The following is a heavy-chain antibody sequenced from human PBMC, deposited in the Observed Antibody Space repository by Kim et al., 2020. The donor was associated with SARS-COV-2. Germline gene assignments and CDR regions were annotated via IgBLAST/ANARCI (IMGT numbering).Heavy chain of an antibody. CDR1: GGSISSSSYY. CDR2: IYYSGST. CDR3: ARLLLINYYDSSGYYDY. J-gene: IGHJ4*02. D-gene: IGHD3-22*01. V-gene: IGHV4-39*01. Sequence: SQTLSLTCTVSGGSISSSSYYWGWIRQPPGKGLEWIGSIYYSGSTYYNPSLKSRVTISVDTSKNQFSLKLSSVTAADTAVYYCARLLLINYYDSSGYYDYWGQGTLVTVSP.